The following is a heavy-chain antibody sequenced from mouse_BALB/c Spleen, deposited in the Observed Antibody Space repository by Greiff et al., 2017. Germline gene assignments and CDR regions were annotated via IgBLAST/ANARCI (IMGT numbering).Heavy chain of an antibody. CDR3: ARYDYYFDY. J-gene: IGHJ2*01. CDR2: ISSGSSTI. Sequence: EVKLMESGGGLVKPGGSLKLSCAASGFTFSSYTMSWVRQTPEKRLEWVATISSGSSTIYYADTVKGRFTISRDNPKNTLFLQMTSLRSEDTAMYYCARYDYYFDYWGQGTTLTVSS. V-gene: IGHV5-9*04. D-gene: IGHD2-4*01. CDR1: GFTFSSYT.